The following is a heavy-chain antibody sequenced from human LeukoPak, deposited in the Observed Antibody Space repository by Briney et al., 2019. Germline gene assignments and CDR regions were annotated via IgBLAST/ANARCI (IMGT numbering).Heavy chain of an antibody. CDR3: ARGTYSFDY. CDR1: GFTFSNFW. Sequence: GGSLRLSCAASGFTFSNFWMTWVRQAPGKGLEWVANIAQDGSQTYYVDSVKGRFTISRDNAKNSLHLHMNSLRAEDTAVYYWARGTYSFDYWGQGILVTVSS. J-gene: IGHJ4*02. V-gene: IGHV3-7*01. CDR2: IAQDGSQT.